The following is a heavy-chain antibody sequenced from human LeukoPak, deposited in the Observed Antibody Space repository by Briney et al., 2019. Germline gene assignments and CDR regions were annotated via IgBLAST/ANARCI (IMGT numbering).Heavy chain of an antibody. CDR1: GYTFTSYG. D-gene: IGHD3-22*01. V-gene: IGHV1-18*01. Sequence: ASVKVSCKASGYTFTSYGISWVRQAPGQGLEWMGWISAYNGNTNYAQKLQGRVTMTTDTSTSTAYMELRSLRSDDTAVYYCAREGYYDSSGYPGYWGQGTLVTVSS. CDR3: AREGYYDSSGYPGY. CDR2: ISAYNGNT. J-gene: IGHJ4*02.